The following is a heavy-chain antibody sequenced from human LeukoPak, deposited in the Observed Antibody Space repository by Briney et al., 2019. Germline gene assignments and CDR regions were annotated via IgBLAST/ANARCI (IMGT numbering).Heavy chain of an antibody. CDR1: GFTFSSYS. J-gene: IGHJ4*02. CDR2: ISYDGINK. D-gene: IGHD6-13*01. V-gene: IGHV3-30*04. CDR3: AKSGTRSSWSPRVKTYLDY. Sequence: GGSLRLSCAASGFTFSSYSMHWVRQAPGKGLKWVAFISYDGINKYADSVKGRFTISRDNSKNTLYLQMNSLRAEDTAVYYCAKSGTRSSWSPRVKTYLDYWGQGTLVTVSS.